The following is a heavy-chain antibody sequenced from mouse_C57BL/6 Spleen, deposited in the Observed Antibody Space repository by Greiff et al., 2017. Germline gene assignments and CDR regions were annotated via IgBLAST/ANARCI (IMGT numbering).Heavy chain of an antibody. V-gene: IGHV1-82*01. D-gene: IGHD2-9*01. CDR1: GYAFSSSW. CDR2: IYPGDGDT. Sequence: QVQLQPSGPELVKPGASVKISCKASGYAFSSSWMNWVKQRPGKGLEWIGRIYPGDGDTNYNGKFKGKATLTADKSSSTAYMQLSSLTSEDSAVYFCARRETYYCYDVWYFYVWGTGTTVTVSS. CDR3: ARRETYYCYDVWYFYV. J-gene: IGHJ1*03.